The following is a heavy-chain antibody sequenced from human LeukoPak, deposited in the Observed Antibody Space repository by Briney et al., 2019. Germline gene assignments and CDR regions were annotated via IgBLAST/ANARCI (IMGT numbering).Heavy chain of an antibody. CDR2: IYYSGST. J-gene: IGHJ4*02. CDR3: ATRIAAAGTKVDY. Sequence: SETLSLTCTVSGGSISSSSYYWGWIRQPPGKGLEWIGSIYYSGSTYYNPSLKSRVTISVDTSKNQFSLKLSSVTAADTAVYYCATRIAAAGTKVDYWGQGTLVTVSS. D-gene: IGHD6-13*01. CDR1: GGSISSSSYY. V-gene: IGHV4-39*07.